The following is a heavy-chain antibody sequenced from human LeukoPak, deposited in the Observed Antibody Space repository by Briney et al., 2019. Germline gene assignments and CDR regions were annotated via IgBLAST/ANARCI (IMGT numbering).Heavy chain of an antibody. CDR3: ARGRGLPGPLDY. V-gene: IGHV3-21*01. CDR1: GFTFRGYG. D-gene: IGHD3-10*01. J-gene: IGHJ4*02. Sequence: GGSLRLSCAPSGFTFRGYGMNWVRQAPGNGREWVSSISSSSSHIYYADSVKGRFTISRDNAKNSLYLQMNSLRAEDTAVYYCARGRGLPGPLDYWGQGTLVTVSS. CDR2: ISSSSSHI.